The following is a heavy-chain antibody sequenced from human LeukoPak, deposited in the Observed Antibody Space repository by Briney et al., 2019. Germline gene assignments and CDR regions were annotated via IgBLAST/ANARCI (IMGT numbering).Heavy chain of an antibody. D-gene: IGHD7-27*01. CDR3: ARGSNLGYNY. Sequence: SETLSLTCAVYGGSFSAYFWSWIRQPPGKGLEWIGEINHRGSTNYNPSLKSRVIISVDTSKNQFSLKLSSVTAADTAVYYCARGSNLGYNYWGQGTLVTVSS. CDR2: INHRGST. CDR1: GGSFSAYF. J-gene: IGHJ4*02. V-gene: IGHV4-34*01.